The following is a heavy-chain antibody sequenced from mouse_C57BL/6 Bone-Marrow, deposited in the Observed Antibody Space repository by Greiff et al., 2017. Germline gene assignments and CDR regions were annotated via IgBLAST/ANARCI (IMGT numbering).Heavy chain of an antibody. CDR2: IIYAGSST. CDR3: ARHYGSSYFYAMDY. Sequence: EVHLVESERGLVQPGSSMKLSCTASGFTFSDYYMAWVRQVPEKGLEWVAYIIYAGSSTYYMDSLKSRFIISRDNAKNILYLQRSSLKSEDTATYYCARHYGSSYFYAMDYWGQGTSVTVSS. V-gene: IGHV5-16*01. CDR1: GFTFSDYY. J-gene: IGHJ4*01. D-gene: IGHD1-1*01.